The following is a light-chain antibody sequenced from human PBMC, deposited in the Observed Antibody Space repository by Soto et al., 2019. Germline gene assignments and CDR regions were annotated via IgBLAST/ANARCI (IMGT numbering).Light chain of an antibody. CDR2: GTS. J-gene: IGKJ2*01. CDR3: HQYGYSPNT. Sequence: EIVLTQSPGTLSLSPGERATLSCRASRSVSSGYFAWYQQRPGQAPRLLIYGTSTRATGIPDKFSGSGSGTDFTLTISRLEPEDFAVYFCHQYGYSPNTFGQGTKLEIK. CDR1: RSVSSGY. V-gene: IGKV3-20*01.